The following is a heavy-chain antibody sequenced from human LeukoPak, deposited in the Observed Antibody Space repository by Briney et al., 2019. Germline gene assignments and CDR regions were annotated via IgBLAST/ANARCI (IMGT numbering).Heavy chain of an antibody. V-gene: IGHV4-39*01. CDR3: ARVSGDYYCYYMDV. Sequence: PSETLSLTCTVSGGSVSSSRYYWGWIRQPPGKGLEWIASLYYSGSTYYNPSLKSRVTISVDTSKNQFSLKLSSVTAADTAVYYCARVSGDYYCYYMDVWGKGTTVTVSS. CDR1: GGSVSSSRYY. CDR2: LYYSGST. J-gene: IGHJ6*03. D-gene: IGHD3-10*01.